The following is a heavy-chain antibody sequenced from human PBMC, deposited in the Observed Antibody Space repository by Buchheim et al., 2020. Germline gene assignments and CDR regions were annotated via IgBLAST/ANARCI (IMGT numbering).Heavy chain of an antibody. J-gene: IGHJ4*02. Sequence: QVQLQESGPGLVKPSQTLSLTCTVSGGSISSGDYYWSWIRQPPGKGLEWIGYIYYSGSTYYNPSLKSRVTISVDTSKNQFSLKLSSVTAADTAVYYCARAGGAYSGSYYGGSAGYYFDYWGQGTL. CDR3: ARAGGAYSGSYYGGSAGYYFDY. V-gene: IGHV4-30-4*01. CDR2: IYYSGST. CDR1: GGSISSGDYY. D-gene: IGHD1-26*01.